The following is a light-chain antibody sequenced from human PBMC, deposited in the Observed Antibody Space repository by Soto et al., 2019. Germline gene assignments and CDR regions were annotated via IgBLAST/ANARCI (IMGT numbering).Light chain of an antibody. CDR2: EGS. V-gene: IGLV2-23*01. J-gene: IGLJ3*02. CDR3: CSYAGDSTMV. Sequence: QLVLTQPASVSGSPGQSITISCTGTTSDVGGSNLVSWYQQHPGKVPKVIIYEGSKRPSGISNRFSGSKSGNTASLTISGLQAEDEADYYCCSYAGDSTMVFGGGTQLTVL. CDR1: TSDVGGSNL.